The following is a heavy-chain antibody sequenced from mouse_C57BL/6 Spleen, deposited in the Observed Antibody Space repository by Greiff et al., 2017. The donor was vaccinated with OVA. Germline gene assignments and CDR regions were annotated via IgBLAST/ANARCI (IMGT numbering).Heavy chain of an antibody. D-gene: IGHD2-5*01. J-gene: IGHJ2*01. CDR2: INPNNGGT. CDR1: GYTFTDYY. Sequence: EVQLQQSGPELVKPGASVKISCKASGYTFTDYYMNWVKQSHGKSLEWIGDINPNNGGTSYNQKFKGKATLTVDKSSSTAYMELRSLTSEDSAVYYCARDQTTGSNYLYYFDYWGQGTTLTVSS. CDR3: ARDQTTGSNYLYYFDY. V-gene: IGHV1-26*01.